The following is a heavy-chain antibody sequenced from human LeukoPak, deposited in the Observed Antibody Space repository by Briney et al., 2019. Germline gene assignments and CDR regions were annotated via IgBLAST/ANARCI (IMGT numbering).Heavy chain of an antibody. Sequence: ASVKVSCKASGYTFTGYYMHWVRQAPGQGLEWMGWINPNSGGTNYAQKFQGRVTMTRDTSTSTVYMELSRLRSEDTAVYYCARCGSPIAVAGTSWFDPWGQGTLVTVSS. CDR2: INPNSGGT. J-gene: IGHJ5*02. CDR1: GYTFTGYY. CDR3: ARCGSPIAVAGTSWFDP. D-gene: IGHD6-19*01. V-gene: IGHV1-2*02.